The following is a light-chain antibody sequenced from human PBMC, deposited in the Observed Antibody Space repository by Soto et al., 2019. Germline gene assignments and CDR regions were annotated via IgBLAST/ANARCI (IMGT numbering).Light chain of an antibody. Sequence: EIVLTQSPGTLSLSPGERATLSCRASQGVTSSYLPWYHQKPGQAPRLLIYGASSRATGIPDRFRGSGSGADFTLTITRLEPEDFAVYYCQQYGTSPYTFGPGTKVDI. V-gene: IGKV3-20*01. CDR2: GAS. J-gene: IGKJ3*01. CDR1: QGVTSSY. CDR3: QQYGTSPYT.